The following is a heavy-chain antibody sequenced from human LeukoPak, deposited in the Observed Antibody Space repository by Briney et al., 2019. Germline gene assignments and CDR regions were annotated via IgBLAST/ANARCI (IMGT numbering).Heavy chain of an antibody. CDR2: ISWNSGSI. CDR3: AKDTDYDSSGCFDY. CDR1: GFTFDDYA. V-gene: IGHV3-9*01. J-gene: IGHJ4*02. Sequence: GGSLRLSCAASGFTFDDYAMHWVRQAPGKGLEWVSGISWNSGSIGYADSVKGRFTISRDNAKNSLYLQMNSLRAEDTALYYCAKDTDYDSSGCFDYWGQGTLVTVSS. D-gene: IGHD3-22*01.